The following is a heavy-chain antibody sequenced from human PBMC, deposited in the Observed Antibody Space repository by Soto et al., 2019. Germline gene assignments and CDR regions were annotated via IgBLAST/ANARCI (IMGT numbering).Heavy chain of an antibody. D-gene: IGHD5-18*01. V-gene: IGHV4-4*02. CDR1: GGPINSRSW. Sequence: QVQLQESGPGLVKPSGTLSLTCVVSGGPINSRSWWSWVRQPPGKGLEWIGEMHHGGTTYYNPSLKXXIITSFDKSKNHFSLELTSVTAAAPAIYYCATQPISSTWDVWGQGTSVTVSS. CDR3: ATQPISSTWDV. CDR2: MHHGGTT. J-gene: IGHJ6*02.